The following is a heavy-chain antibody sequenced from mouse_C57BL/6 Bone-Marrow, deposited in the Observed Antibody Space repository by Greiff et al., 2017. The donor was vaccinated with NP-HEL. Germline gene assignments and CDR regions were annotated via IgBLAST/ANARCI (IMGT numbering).Heavy chain of an antibody. D-gene: IGHD1-1*01. CDR1: GYTFTDYY. CDR3: ARGGYYYASRDY. CDR2: INPNNGGT. V-gene: IGHV1-26*01. J-gene: IGHJ2*01. Sequence: EVQLQQSGPELVKPGASVKISCKASGYTFTDYYMNWVKQSHGKSLEWIGDINPNNGGTSYNQKFKGKATLTVDKSSSTAYMELRSLTSEDSAVYYCARGGYYYASRDYWGQGTPLTVSS.